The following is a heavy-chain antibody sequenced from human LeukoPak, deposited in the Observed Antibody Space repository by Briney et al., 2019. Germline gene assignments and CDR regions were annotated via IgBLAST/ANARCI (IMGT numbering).Heavy chain of an antibody. Sequence: SETLSLTCAVYGGSFSGYYWSWIRQPPGKGLEWIGEINHSGSTNYNPSLKSRVTISVDTSKNQFSLKLSSVTAADTAVYYCARHGHMATIIDAFDIWGQGTMVTVSS. CDR1: GGSFSGYY. D-gene: IGHD5-24*01. V-gene: IGHV4-34*01. J-gene: IGHJ3*02. CDR2: INHSGST. CDR3: ARHGHMATIIDAFDI.